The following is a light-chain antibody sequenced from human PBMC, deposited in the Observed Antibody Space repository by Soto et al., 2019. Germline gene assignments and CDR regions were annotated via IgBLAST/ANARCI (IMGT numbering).Light chain of an antibody. CDR2: AAS. J-gene: IGKJ2*01. CDR3: LQHRSLYT. Sequence: DIQMTQSPSVMSASVGDRVTITCRASHDISTFLAWFQQKPGRVPKRLIYAASSVHSGVPSRFSGSGSGTEFTLTISSLQHEDFATYYYLQHRSLYTFGQGTKLEIK. V-gene: IGKV1-17*03. CDR1: HDISTF.